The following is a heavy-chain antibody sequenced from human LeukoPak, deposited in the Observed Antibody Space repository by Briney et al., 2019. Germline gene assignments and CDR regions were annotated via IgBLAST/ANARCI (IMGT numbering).Heavy chain of an antibody. Sequence: GGSLRLSCAASGFTFSSYSMNWVRQAPGTGLEPVSSISNSSSYIYYADSVKGRFTISRDNAKNSLYLQMNSLRAEDTAVYYCARVPDSSGYYQSYFDYWGQGTLVTVSS. D-gene: IGHD3-22*01. J-gene: IGHJ4*02. CDR1: GFTFSSYS. CDR3: ARVPDSSGYYQSYFDY. V-gene: IGHV3-21*01. CDR2: ISNSSSYI.